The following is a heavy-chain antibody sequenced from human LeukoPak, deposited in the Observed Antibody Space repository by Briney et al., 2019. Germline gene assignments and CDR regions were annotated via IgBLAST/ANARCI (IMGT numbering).Heavy chain of an antibody. Sequence: GGSLRLSCAASGFTFSSYAMSWVRQAPGKGLECVSILYSSGDTYYADSVQGRFTISRDNSKNTLYLQMSSLRADDTAIYYCAKVILIAAAHGDFIDLWGQGTLVSVSS. CDR3: AKVILIAAAHGDFIDL. CDR1: GFTFSSYA. J-gene: IGHJ5*02. D-gene: IGHD6-6*01. V-gene: IGHV3-23*03. CDR2: ILYSSGDT.